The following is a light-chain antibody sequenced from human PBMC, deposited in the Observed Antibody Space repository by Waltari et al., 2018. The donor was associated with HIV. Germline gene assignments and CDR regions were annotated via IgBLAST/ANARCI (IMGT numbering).Light chain of an antibody. CDR1: RRDVRTYNL. CDR2: EVS. CDR3: CSYAGSSTLI. Sequence: QSALTQHAPVPVPPGHPITIPCTGTRRDVRTYNLVSWYQQHTGKVPKLMIYEVSKRPSGVSYRFSGSKSGDTASLTISGLQAEDEADYYCCSYAGSSTLIFGGGTKLTVL. J-gene: IGLJ2*01. V-gene: IGLV2-23*02.